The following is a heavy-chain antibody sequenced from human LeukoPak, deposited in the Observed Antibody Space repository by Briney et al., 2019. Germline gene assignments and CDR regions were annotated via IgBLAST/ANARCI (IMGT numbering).Heavy chain of an antibody. J-gene: IGHJ5*02. D-gene: IGHD3-10*01. CDR2: ISGSGGST. V-gene: IGHV3-23*01. Sequence: GGSLRLSCAASGFTFSSYAMSWVRQAPGKGLEWVSAISGSGGSTYYADSVKGRFTISRDNSKNTLYLQMNSLRAEDTAVYYCARDMSGGNWFDPWGQGTLVTVSS. CDR1: GFTFSSYA. CDR3: ARDMSGGNWFDP.